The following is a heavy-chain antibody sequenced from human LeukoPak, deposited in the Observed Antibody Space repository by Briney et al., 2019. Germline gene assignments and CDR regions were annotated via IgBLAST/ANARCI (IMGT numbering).Heavy chain of an antibody. CDR2: INPNSGGT. Sequence: SVKVSCKASGYTFTGYYMHWVRQAPGQGLEWMGWINPNSGGTNYAQKFQGRVTMTRDTSIRTAYMELSRLRSDDTAVYYCARTPDYYYDNDYWGQGTLVTVSS. CDR3: ARTPDYYYDNDY. D-gene: IGHD3-22*01. J-gene: IGHJ4*02. CDR1: GYTFTGYY. V-gene: IGHV1-2*02.